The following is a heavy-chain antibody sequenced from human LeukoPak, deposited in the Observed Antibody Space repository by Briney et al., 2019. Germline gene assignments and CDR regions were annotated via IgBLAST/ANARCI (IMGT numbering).Heavy chain of an antibody. D-gene: IGHD3-10*01. CDR1: GGSISTYY. J-gene: IGHJ5*02. Sequence: PSETPSLTCTVSGGSISTYYWSWIRQPPGKTLEWIGYIYYTGNTNYNPSLKSRLTISVDTSKNQLSLRLTSVTAADTAVYYCARNSVGELSWFDPWGQGTLVTVSS. V-gene: IGHV4-59*01. CDR3: ARNSVGELSWFDP. CDR2: IYYTGNT.